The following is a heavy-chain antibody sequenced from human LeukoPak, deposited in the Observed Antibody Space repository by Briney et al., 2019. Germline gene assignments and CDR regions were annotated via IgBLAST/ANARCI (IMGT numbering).Heavy chain of an antibody. J-gene: IGHJ4*02. CDR1: GFTFSSYA. D-gene: IGHD6-13*01. CDR2: ISGSGGST. CDR3: ARGAIAAAGTRGSSSTTGFDY. V-gene: IGHV3-23*01. Sequence: GGSLRLSCAASGFTFSSYAMSWVRQAPGKGLEWVSAISGSGGSTYYADSVKGRFTISRDNSKNTLYLQMNSLRDEDTAVYYCARGAIAAAGTRGSSSTTGFDYWGQGTLVTVSS.